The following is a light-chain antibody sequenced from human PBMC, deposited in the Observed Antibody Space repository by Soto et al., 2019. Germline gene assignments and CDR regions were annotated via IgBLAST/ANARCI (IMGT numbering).Light chain of an antibody. V-gene: IGLV2-14*03. CDR1: SSDVGAYNY. Sequence: QSVLTQPASVSGSPGQSITISCTGTSSDVGAYNYVSWYQQHPGKAPKLMIYDVTNRPSGVSNRFSGSKSGYTASLTISGFQAEYEADYYCQSYDSSLSVSYVFGTGTKFTVL. CDR2: DVT. J-gene: IGLJ1*01. CDR3: QSYDSSLSVSYV.